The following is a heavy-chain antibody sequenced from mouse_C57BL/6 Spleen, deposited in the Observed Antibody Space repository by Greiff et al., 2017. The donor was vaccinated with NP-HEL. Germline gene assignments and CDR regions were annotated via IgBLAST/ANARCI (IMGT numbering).Heavy chain of an antibody. CDR2: IHPNSGST. V-gene: IGHV1-64*01. D-gene: IGHD3-2*02. J-gene: IGHJ3*01. CDR3: SRRQTAQAAWFAY. Sequence: QVQLQQPGAELVKPGASVKLSCKASGYTFTSYWMHWVKQRPGQGLEWIGMIHPNSGSTNYNEKFKSKATLAVDKSSSTAYMQLSSLTSEDSAVYYCSRRQTAQAAWFAYWGQGTLVTVSA. CDR1: GYTFTSYW.